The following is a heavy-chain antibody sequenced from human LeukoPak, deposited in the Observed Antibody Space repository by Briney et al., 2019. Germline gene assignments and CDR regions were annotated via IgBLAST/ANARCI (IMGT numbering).Heavy chain of an antibody. CDR2: INTSGGTT. J-gene: IGHJ4*02. D-gene: IGHD6-13*01. V-gene: IGHV3-23*01. CDR3: AKGLISTWYDY. Sequence: GGSLRLSCAASGFTFSSYAMSWVRQAPGKGLEWASVINTSGGTTYYADSVKGRFTISRDNSKNTLFLQMNSLRAEDTAVYYCAKGLISTWYDYWGQGTLVTVSS. CDR1: GFTFSSYA.